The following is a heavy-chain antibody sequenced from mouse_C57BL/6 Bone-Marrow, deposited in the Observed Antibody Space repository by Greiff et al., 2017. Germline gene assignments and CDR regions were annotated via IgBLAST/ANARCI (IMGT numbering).Heavy chain of an antibody. CDR1: GYTFTSYW. CDR2: IDPSDSYT. J-gene: IGHJ4*01. D-gene: IGHD6-1*01. V-gene: IGHV1-69*01. Sequence: QVQLKQSGAELVMPGASVKLSCKASGYTFTSYWMHWVKQRPGQGLEWIGEIDPSDSYTNYNQKFKGKSTLTVDKSSSTAYMQLSSLTSEDSAVYYCAREEASYYAMDYWGQGTSV. CDR3: AREEASYYAMDY.